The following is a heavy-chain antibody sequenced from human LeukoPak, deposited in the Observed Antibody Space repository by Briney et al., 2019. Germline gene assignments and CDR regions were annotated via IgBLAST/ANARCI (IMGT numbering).Heavy chain of an antibody. Sequence: SETLSLTCTVSGYSISSGYYWGWIRQPPGKGLEWIGSIYHSGSTYYNPSLKSRVTISVDTSKNQFSLKLSSVTAADTAVYYCARHMGYSGYDYHYYYYMDVWGKGTTVTVSS. J-gene: IGHJ6*03. CDR1: GYSISSGYY. CDR2: IYHSGST. V-gene: IGHV4-38-2*02. D-gene: IGHD5-12*01. CDR3: ARHMGYSGYDYHYYYYMDV.